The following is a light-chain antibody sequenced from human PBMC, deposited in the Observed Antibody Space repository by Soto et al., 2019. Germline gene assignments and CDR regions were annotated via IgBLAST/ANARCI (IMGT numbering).Light chain of an antibody. V-gene: IGKV3D-15*01. Sequence: EIVMTQSPATLSVSPGERATLSCRASQSVSSNLAWYQKKPGHAPRLLIYGASTRATGIPARFSGSGSGTEFTLTISSLQSEDFAVYYCQQYNNWPGTFGPGTKVDIK. CDR2: GAS. CDR1: QSVSSN. J-gene: IGKJ3*01. CDR3: QQYNNWPGT.